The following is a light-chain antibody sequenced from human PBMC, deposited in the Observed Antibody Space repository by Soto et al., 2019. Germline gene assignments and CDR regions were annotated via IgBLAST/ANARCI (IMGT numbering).Light chain of an antibody. CDR2: AAS. CDR3: QQFDSYPLT. Sequence: TQLTQAPSSLSASVGDRVTITCRASQGIGTYLLWYQRKPGKAPKLLIYAASTLQSGVPSRFSGSGSGTDFTLTISSLQPEDFATYYCQQFDSYPLTFGGGTKVDIK. J-gene: IGKJ4*01. V-gene: IGKV1-9*01. CDR1: QGIGTY.